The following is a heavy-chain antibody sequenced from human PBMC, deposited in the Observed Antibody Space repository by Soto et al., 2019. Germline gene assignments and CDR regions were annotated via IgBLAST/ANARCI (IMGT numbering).Heavy chain of an antibody. D-gene: IGHD5-12*01. CDR3: ASSGSENFDY. CDR2: IYYSGST. Sequence: SETLSLTCTVSGGSISSYYWSWIRQPPGKGLEWIGYIYYSGSTSYNPSLKSRVTISVDTSKNQFSLKLSSVTAADTAVYYCASSGSENFDYWGQGTLVTVSS. V-gene: IGHV4-59*01. J-gene: IGHJ4*02. CDR1: GGSISSYY.